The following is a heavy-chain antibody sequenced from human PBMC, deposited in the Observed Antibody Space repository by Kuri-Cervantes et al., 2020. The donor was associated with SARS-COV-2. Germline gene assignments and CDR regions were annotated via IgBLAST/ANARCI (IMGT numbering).Heavy chain of an antibody. D-gene: IGHD3-3*01. Sequence: GGSLRLSCTASGFTFGDYAMSWVRQAPGKGLEWVGFIRSKAYGGTTEYAASVKGRFTISRDDSKSIAYLQMNSLKTEDTAVYYCTRDDFWSGYYTSWSQGTLVTVSS. CDR3: TRDDFWSGYYTS. CDR1: GFTFGDYA. CDR2: IRSKAYGGTT. J-gene: IGHJ5*02. V-gene: IGHV3-49*04.